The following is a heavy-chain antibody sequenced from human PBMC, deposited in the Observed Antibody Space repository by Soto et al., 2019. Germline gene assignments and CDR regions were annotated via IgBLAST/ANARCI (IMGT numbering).Heavy chain of an antibody. CDR2: IYWDDDN. Sequence: QITLKESGPTLVKPTQTLTLTCTFSGFSLSTSGVGVGWIRQPPEKALEWLALIYWDDDNRYSPSLKSRLTITNDPSKHQVVLTMTNMDPVDTATYYCAHARRRYDAFDIWGQGTMVTVSS. CDR3: AHARRRYDAFDI. V-gene: IGHV2-5*02. CDR1: GFSLSTSGVG. J-gene: IGHJ3*02. D-gene: IGHD3-9*01.